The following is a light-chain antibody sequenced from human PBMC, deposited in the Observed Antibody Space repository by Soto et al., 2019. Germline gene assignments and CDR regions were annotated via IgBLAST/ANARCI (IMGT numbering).Light chain of an antibody. CDR1: QRIYNNF. Sequence: EVVLTQSPGSLSLSPGDRATLSCRASQRIYNNFLAWYQQRPGQAPRLVIYGASSRASGIPDRFTGTGSGADFILTISRLEPEDSAVYYCQHNGISPGFTFGPGTKVEI. CDR2: GAS. V-gene: IGKV3-20*01. J-gene: IGKJ3*01. CDR3: QHNGISPGFT.